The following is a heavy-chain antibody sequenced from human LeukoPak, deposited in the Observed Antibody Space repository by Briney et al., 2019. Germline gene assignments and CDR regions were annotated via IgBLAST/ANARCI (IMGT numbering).Heavy chain of an antibody. V-gene: IGHV4-59*11. D-gene: IGHD3-10*01. CDR3: AGVLWLTYYYTMDV. J-gene: IGHJ6*03. Sequence: SETLSLTCTVSGGSISSHYWSWIRQPPGKGLEWIGYIYYSGSTNYNPSLKSRVTISVDTSKNQFSLKLSSVTAADTAVYYCAGVLWLTYYYTMDVWAKGPRSPSP. CDR2: IYYSGST. CDR1: GGSISSHY.